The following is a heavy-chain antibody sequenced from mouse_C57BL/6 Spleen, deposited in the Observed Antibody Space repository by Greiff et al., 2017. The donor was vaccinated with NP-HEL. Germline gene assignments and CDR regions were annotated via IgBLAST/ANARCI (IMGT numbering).Heavy chain of an antibody. J-gene: IGHJ1*03. D-gene: IGHD1-1*01. V-gene: IGHV1-54*01. Sequence: VQLVESGAELVRPGTSVKVSCKASGYAFTNYLIEWVKQRPGQGLEWIGVINPGSGGTNYNEKVKGKATLTADKSSSTAYMQLSSLTSEDSAVYFCARDYGSSGYFDVWGTGTTVTVSS. CDR1: GYAFTNYL. CDR3: ARDYGSSGYFDV. CDR2: INPGSGGT.